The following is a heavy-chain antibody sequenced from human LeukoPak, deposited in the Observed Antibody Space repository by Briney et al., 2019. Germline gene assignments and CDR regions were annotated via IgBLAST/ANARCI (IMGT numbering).Heavy chain of an antibody. CDR3: ARMTTIAVVTNWFDP. CDR1: GFTFSNYA. V-gene: IGHV3-23*01. D-gene: IGHD6-19*01. CDR2: ISDNGGNT. Sequence: QPGGSLRLSCAASGFTFSNYAMSWVRQAPGKGLHWVSLISDNGGNTHYADSVKGRFTISRDNSKNTLYLQMNSLRAEDTAVYYCARMTTIAVVTNWFDPWGQGTLVTVSS. J-gene: IGHJ5*02.